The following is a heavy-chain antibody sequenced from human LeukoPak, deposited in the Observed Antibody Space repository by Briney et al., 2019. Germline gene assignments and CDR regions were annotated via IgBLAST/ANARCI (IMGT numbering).Heavy chain of an antibody. CDR2: ISSSSSYI. V-gene: IGHV3-21*01. J-gene: IGHJ3*02. D-gene: IGHD1-26*01. CDR1: GFTFSSHS. CDR3: ARDRFMVGADAFDI. Sequence: GGSLRLSCAASGFTFSSHSINWVRQAPGKWLEWVSSISSSSSYIYYADSVKGRFTISRDNAKNSLYLQMNSLRAEDTAVYYCARDRFMVGADAFDIWGQGTMVTVSS.